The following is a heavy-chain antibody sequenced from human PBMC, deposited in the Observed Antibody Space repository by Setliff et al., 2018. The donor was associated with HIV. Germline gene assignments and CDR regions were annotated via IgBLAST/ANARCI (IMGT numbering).Heavy chain of an antibody. Sequence: GASVKVSCKASGYTFTSSDINWVRQATGQGLEWMGWMDPNSGNTGYAQKFQGRVTMTRNTSISTAYMELNNLKFEDTAVYYCAKGWLPTDYSFFYMDVWGKGTTVTVSS. D-gene: IGHD5-12*01. CDR3: AKGWLPTDYSFFYMDV. J-gene: IGHJ6*03. CDR2: MDPNSGNT. V-gene: IGHV1-8*02. CDR1: GYTFTSSD.